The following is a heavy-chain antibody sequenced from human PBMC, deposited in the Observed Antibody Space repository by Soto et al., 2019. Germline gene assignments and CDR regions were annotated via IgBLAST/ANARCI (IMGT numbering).Heavy chain of an antibody. CDR2: ISAYNGNT. V-gene: IGHV1-18*01. CDR3: ASYHLNSYYYGMDV. Sequence: QVQLVQSGAAVKKPGASVKVSCKASGYTFTSYGFSWVRQAPGQGLEWMGWISAYNGNTNYAQKLQGRVTMTTDTSTRTAHMQLRSLRSDDTAVYYCASYHLNSYYYGMDVWGQGTTVTVSS. CDR1: GYTFTSYG. J-gene: IGHJ6*02.